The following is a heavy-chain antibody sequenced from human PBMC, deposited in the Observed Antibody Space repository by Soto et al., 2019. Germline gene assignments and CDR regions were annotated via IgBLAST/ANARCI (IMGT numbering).Heavy chain of an antibody. V-gene: IGHV3-30-3*01. CDR1: GCTFSSYA. Sequence: GGSLRLSCAASGCTFSSYAMHWVRQAPGKGLEWVAVISYDGSNKYYADSVKGRFTISRDNSKSTLYLQMNSLRAEDTAVYYCARDRSSSFWGLLPKLDAIDIWGQGTMVTVSS. CDR3: ARDRSSSFWGLLPKLDAIDI. J-gene: IGHJ3*02. CDR2: ISYDGSNK. D-gene: IGHD3-22*01.